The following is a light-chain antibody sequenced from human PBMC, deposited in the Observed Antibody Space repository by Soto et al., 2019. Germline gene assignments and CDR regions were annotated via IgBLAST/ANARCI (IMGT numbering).Light chain of an antibody. J-gene: IGKJ1*01. CDR1: QGISNA. CDR3: LQDYTSPWT. Sequence: IQMTQSPSSLSASLGDRATITCRASQGISNALGWYQQRPGKAPKLLIYGASNWQSGVPSRFSGSASGTDFTLTISSLQPEDFATYYCLQDYTSPWTFGQGTKVDIK. V-gene: IGKV1-6*01. CDR2: GAS.